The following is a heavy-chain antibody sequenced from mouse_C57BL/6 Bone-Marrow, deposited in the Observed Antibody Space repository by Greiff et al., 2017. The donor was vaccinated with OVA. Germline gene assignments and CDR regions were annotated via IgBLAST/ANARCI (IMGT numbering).Heavy chain of an antibody. D-gene: IGHD2-4*01. CDR2: IDPSDSYT. V-gene: IGHV1-50*01. Sequence: QSCQASGYTFTRYWMQWVKQRPGQGLERIGEIDPSDSYTNSNQKFKGKATLTVDTSSSTAYMQLSSLTSEDSAVYYCARGDDFFDYWGQGTTLTVSS. J-gene: IGHJ2*01. CDR3: ARGDDFFDY. CDR1: GYTFTRYW.